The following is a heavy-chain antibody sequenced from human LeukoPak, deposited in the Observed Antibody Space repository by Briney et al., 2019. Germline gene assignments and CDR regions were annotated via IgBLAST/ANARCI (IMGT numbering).Heavy chain of an antibody. J-gene: IGHJ6*03. CDR3: ARDGSWGDYQFYFYMDV. D-gene: IGHD2-2*01. CDR2: ISASGHYI. Sequence: GGSLRLSCEASGFTFRSFAMSWVRQAPGKGLEWLSGISASGHYIYQADSVKGRFTISRDSSKNTLYIEINSLRVEDTAVYYCARDGSWGDYQFYFYMDVWGKGTRVTVSS. CDR1: GFTFRSFA. V-gene: IGHV3-23*01.